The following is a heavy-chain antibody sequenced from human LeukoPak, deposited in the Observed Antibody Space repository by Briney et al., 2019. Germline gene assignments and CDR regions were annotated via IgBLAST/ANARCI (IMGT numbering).Heavy chain of an antibody. D-gene: IGHD5-12*01. CDR2: IYYRGST. CDR3: ARDRYSGYDGFGAFDI. Sequence: SETLSLTCTVSGGSISSYYWSWIRQPPGKGLEWIGFIYYRGSTNYNPSLESRVTISVDTSKNRFSLKLSSVTAADTAVYYCARDRYSGYDGFGAFDIWGQGTMVTVSS. V-gene: IGHV4-59*01. J-gene: IGHJ3*02. CDR1: GGSISSYY.